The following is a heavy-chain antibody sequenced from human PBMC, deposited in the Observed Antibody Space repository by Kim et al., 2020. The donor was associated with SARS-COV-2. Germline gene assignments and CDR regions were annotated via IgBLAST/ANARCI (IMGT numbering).Heavy chain of an antibody. CDR2: IYPGDSDT. V-gene: IGHV5-51*01. CDR3: ARCPRYSGSPPRWFDP. D-gene: IGHD1-26*01. J-gene: IGHJ5*02. CDR1: GYSFTSYW. Sequence: GESLKISCKGSGYSFTSYWIGWVRQMPGKGLEWMGIIYPGDSDTRYSPSFQGQVTISADKSISTAYLQWSSLKASDTAMYYCARCPRYSGSPPRWFDPWGQGTLVTVSS.